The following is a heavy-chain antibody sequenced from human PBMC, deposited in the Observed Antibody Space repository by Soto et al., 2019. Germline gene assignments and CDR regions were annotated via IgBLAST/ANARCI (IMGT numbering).Heavy chain of an antibody. CDR1: GGSISSGGYS. D-gene: IGHD5-12*01. CDR2: IYHSGST. V-gene: IGHV4-30-2*01. CDR3: NRRRGFPYYYGMDV. Sequence: QLQLQESGSGLVKPSQTLSLTCAVSGGSISSGGYSWSWMRQPPGKGREWIGYIYHSGSTTYNPSRKSRVTISVDRSKNQFSLKMRCVTAADTAVYYCNRRRGFPYYYGMDVWGQGTKDT. J-gene: IGHJ6*02.